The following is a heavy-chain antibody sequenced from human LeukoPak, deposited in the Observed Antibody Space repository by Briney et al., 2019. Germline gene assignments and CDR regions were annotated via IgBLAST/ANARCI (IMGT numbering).Heavy chain of an antibody. CDR1: GFTFSSAW. J-gene: IGHJ4*02. CDR2: TKSKTDGGTA. CDR3: TTAPDSMDC. V-gene: IGHV3-15*01. Sequence: GGSLRLSCAASGFTFSSAWMTWVRQAPGKGLEWVGRTKSKTDGGTAEHAAPVKGRFTISRDDSQNTLYLQMNSLRPEDTAVYYCTTAPDSMDCWGQGTLVTVSS. D-gene: IGHD3-3*01.